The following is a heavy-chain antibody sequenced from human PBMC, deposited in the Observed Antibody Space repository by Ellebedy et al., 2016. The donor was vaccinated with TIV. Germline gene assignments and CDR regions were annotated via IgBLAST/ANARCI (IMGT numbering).Heavy chain of an antibody. CDR1: GGSVSSGSYY. CDR3: ARQTFGNNYDISSAYYGMDV. V-gene: IGHV4-61*01. CDR2: IYYSGST. D-gene: IGHD3-9*01. J-gene: IGHJ6*02. Sequence: MPSETLSLTCTVSGGSVSSGSYYWSWIRQPPGKGLEWIGYIYYSGSTNYNPSLKSRVTISVDTSKNQFSLKLSSVTAADTAVYYCARQTFGNNYDISSAYYGMDVWGQGTTVTVSS.